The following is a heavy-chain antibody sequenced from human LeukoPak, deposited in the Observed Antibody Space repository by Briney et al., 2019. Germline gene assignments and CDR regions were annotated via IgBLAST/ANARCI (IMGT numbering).Heavy chain of an antibody. CDR3: ARHEYSSSSGRYYYYMDV. CDR2: IYYSGST. V-gene: IGHV4-59*01. Sequence: PSETLSLTCTVSGVSISSYYWSWIRQPPGKGLEWIGYIYYSGSTNYNPSLKSRVTISVDTSKNQFSLKLSSVTAADTAVYYCARHEYSSSSGRYYYYMDVWGKGTTVTVSS. CDR1: GVSISSYY. J-gene: IGHJ6*03. D-gene: IGHD6-6*01.